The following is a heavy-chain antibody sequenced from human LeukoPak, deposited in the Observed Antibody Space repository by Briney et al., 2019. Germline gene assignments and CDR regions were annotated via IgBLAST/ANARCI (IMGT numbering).Heavy chain of an antibody. D-gene: IGHD6-19*01. V-gene: IGHV4-59*01. CDR1: GGSIRNYY. J-gene: IGHJ4*02. CDR2: IYYSGST. Sequence: SETLSLTCTVSGGSIRNYYWSWIRQPPGKGLEWIGYIYYSGSTNYNPSLKSRVTISVDTSKNQFSLKLSSVTAADTAVYYCASSPKTQWLVPIDYWGQGTLVTVSS. CDR3: ASSPKTQWLVPIDY.